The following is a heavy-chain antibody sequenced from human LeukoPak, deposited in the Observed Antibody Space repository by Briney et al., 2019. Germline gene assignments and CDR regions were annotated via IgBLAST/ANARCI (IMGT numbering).Heavy chain of an antibody. Sequence: GGSLRLSCAASGFTFSRYWMSWVRQAPGKGLEWVAVISYDGSNKYYADSVKGRFTISRDNSKNTLYLQMNSLRAEDTAVYYCARDRRYYGSGSYYPLDWGQGTLVTVSS. V-gene: IGHV3-30*03. CDR2: ISYDGSNK. D-gene: IGHD3-10*01. J-gene: IGHJ4*02. CDR3: ARDRRYYGSGSYYPLD. CDR1: GFTFSRYW.